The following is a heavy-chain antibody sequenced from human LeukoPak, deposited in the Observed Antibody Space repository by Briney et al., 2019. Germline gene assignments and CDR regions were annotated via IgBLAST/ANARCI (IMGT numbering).Heavy chain of an antibody. CDR3: ARETRELLWFGEQGYFDY. Sequence: GGSLRLSCAASGFIVSSNYMSWVRQAPGKGLEWVSVIYSGGSTYYADSVKGRFTISRDNSKNTLYLQMNSLRAEDTAVHYCARETRELLWFGEQGYFDYWGQGTLVTVSS. V-gene: IGHV3-53*01. CDR1: GFIVSSNY. J-gene: IGHJ4*02. CDR2: IYSGGST. D-gene: IGHD3-10*01.